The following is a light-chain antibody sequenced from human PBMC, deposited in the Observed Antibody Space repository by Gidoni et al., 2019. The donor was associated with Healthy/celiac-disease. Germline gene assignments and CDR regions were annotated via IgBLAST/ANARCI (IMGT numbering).Light chain of an antibody. CDR2: DAS. CDR3: QQYYNLPLLT. J-gene: IGKJ4*01. CDR1: QDISNY. V-gene: IGKV1-33*01. Sequence: DIQMTQSTCSLSASVGDRVTITCQASQDISNYLNWYQQKPGKAPKLLIYDASNLETGVPSRFSGSGSGTDFTFTISILQPEYIATYYCQQYYNLPLLTFXGXTQVEIK.